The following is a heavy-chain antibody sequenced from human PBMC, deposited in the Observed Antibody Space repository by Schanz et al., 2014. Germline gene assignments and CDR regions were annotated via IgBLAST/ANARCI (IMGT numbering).Heavy chain of an antibody. CDR1: GFTFSRYG. D-gene: IGHD2-8*01. Sequence: QVQLVESGGGVVQPGRSLRLSCAASGFTFSRYGMHWVRQAPGKGLEWVAAMSDDGSIKYYGDSVKGRFTISRDNSKNTLYPQMKPMRAEDTAVYYCAKDANHIDSVRVPTAIDYWGQGALVTVSS. V-gene: IGHV3-30*18. CDR3: AKDANHIDSVRVPTAIDY. CDR2: MSDDGSIK. J-gene: IGHJ4*02.